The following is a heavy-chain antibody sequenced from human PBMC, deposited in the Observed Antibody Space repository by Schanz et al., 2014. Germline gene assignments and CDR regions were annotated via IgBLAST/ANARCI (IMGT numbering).Heavy chain of an antibody. CDR2: MYINSGST. J-gene: IGHJ3*01. CDR3: ATHAGSDAYPFDFDV. D-gene: IGHD2-15*01. Sequence: VQLVESGGGLIQPGGSLRLSCAVSGFTVNTNYMSWVRQAPGKGLEWISSMYINSGSTQYADSVKGRFIISRDSSKNTLFLQMNSLTAEDTAVSFCATHAGSDAYPFDFDVWGQGTLVTVSS. CDR1: GFTVNTNY. V-gene: IGHV3-53*01.